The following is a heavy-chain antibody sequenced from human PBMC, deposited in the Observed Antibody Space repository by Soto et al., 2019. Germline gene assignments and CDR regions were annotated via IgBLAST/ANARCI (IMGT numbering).Heavy chain of an antibody. V-gene: IGHV1-2*02. J-gene: IGHJ4*02. CDR1: GYTFTGYY. Sequence: WASVKVSCKASGYTFTGYYMHWVRQAPGQGLEWMGWINPNSGGTNYAQKFQGRVTMTRDTSISTAYMELSRLRSDDTAVYYCARGTRAAGYCSSTSCYTLGYWGQGTLVTVSS. CDR2: INPNSGGT. CDR3: ARGTRAAGYCSSTSCYTLGY. D-gene: IGHD2-2*02.